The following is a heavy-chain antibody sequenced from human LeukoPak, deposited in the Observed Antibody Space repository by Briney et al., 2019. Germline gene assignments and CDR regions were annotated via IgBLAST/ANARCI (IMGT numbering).Heavy chain of an antibody. Sequence: PSETLSLTCSVSGAIIKREGFNWDWIRQPPGKGLEYIGSIFYNGNTYYNPSLESRVTISVDTSKNQFSLKLSSVTAADTAVYYCARVGNNWYPLDYWGQGTLVTVSS. D-gene: IGHD1-1*01. CDR2: IFYNGNT. J-gene: IGHJ4*02. CDR3: ARVGNNWYPLDY. V-gene: IGHV4-39*07. CDR1: GAIIKREGFN.